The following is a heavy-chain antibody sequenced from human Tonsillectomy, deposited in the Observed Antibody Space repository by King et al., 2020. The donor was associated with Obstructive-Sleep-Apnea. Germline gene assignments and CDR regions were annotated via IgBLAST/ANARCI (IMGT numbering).Heavy chain of an antibody. CDR2: INSDGSST. CDR1: GFTFSSYW. D-gene: IGHD3-3*02. Sequence: VQLVESGGGLVQPGGSLRLSCAASGFTFSSYWMQWVRQAPGTGLVWVSRINSDGSSTTYADSVEGRFTISRDNAKNTLFLQMNSLRAEDTAVYYCARVACSSPHFYYGGMDVWGQGTTVTVSS. CDR3: ARVACSSPHFYYGGMDV. V-gene: IGHV3-74*03. J-gene: IGHJ6*02.